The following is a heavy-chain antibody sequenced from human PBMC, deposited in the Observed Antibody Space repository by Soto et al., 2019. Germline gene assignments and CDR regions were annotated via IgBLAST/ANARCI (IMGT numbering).Heavy chain of an antibody. CDR1: GFTFSSYW. D-gene: IGHD6-13*01. Sequence: EVQLVESGGGLVQPGGSLRLSCAASGFTFSSYWMNWVRQAPGKGLEWVANIKQDGSEKYYVDSVKGRFTISRDNAKNSLYLQMNSLRAEDTAVYYCARDSSSWYGTEYYFDYWGQGTLVTVSS. J-gene: IGHJ4*02. CDR3: ARDSSSWYGTEYYFDY. CDR2: IKQDGSEK. V-gene: IGHV3-7*04.